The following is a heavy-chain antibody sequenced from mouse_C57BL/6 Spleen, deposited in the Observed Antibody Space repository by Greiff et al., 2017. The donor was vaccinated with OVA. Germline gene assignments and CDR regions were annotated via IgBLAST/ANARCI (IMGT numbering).Heavy chain of an antibody. J-gene: IGHJ2*01. Sequence: QVQLQQPGAELVKPGASVKLSCKASGYTFTSYWMQWVKQRPGQGLEWIGEIDPSDSYTNYNQKFKGKATLTVDTSSSIAYMQLSSLTSEDSAVYYCARWNYYGSSYPYYFDYWGQGTTLTVSS. CDR3: ARWNYYGSSYPYYFDY. V-gene: IGHV1-50*01. D-gene: IGHD1-1*01. CDR2: IDPSDSYT. CDR1: GYTFTSYW.